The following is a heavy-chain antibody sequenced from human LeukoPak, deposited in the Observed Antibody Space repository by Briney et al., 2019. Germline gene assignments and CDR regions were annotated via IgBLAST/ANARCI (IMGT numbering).Heavy chain of an antibody. V-gene: IGHV4-59*08. CDR1: GGSISRYY. D-gene: IGHD6-6*01. Sequence: PSETLSLTCTISGGSISRYYWSWIRQPPGKGLEWIAYIYYSGSTNYNPSLKSRVTTSVDTSKNQFSLKLSSVTAADTAVYYCARHVVPYDSTSSYDYWGQGTLVTVSS. CDR2: IYYSGST. J-gene: IGHJ4*02. CDR3: ARHVVPYDSTSSYDY.